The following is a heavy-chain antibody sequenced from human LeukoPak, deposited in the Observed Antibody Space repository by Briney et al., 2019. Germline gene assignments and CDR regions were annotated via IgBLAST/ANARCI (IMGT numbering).Heavy chain of an antibody. Sequence: ASVKVSCNVSGYTFTGYYMHWVRQAPGQGFEWMGWINPNSGGTNYPQKFRGRVTMTRDTSISTAYMELSGLRSDDTAVYYCARDATMVRGVIRRNFDYRGQGTLVTVSS. D-gene: IGHD3-10*01. V-gene: IGHV1-2*02. CDR2: INPNSGGT. J-gene: IGHJ4*02. CDR1: GYTFTGYY. CDR3: ARDATMVRGVIRRNFDY.